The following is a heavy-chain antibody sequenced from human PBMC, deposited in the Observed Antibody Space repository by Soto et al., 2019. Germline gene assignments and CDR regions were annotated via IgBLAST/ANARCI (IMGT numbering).Heavy chain of an antibody. CDR1: GGTFSSYT. J-gene: IGHJ5*02. V-gene: IGHV1-69*08. D-gene: IGHD2-15*01. Sequence: QVQLVQSGAEVKKPGSSVKVSCKASGGTFSSYTISWVRQAPGQGLEWMGRIIPILGIANYAQKFQGRVTITADKSTSTAYMELSSLRSEDTAVYYCARDCSGGSCYLGPWGQGTLVTVSS. CDR2: IIPILGIA. CDR3: ARDCSGGSCYLGP.